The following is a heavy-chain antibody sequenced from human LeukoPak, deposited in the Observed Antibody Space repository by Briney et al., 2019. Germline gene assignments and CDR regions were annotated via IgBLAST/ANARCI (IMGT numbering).Heavy chain of an antibody. V-gene: IGHV3-48*03. CDR2: ISSSGSTI. J-gene: IGHJ4*02. CDR1: GFTFSSYE. CDR3: ARDYCSGGSCYEDY. D-gene: IGHD2-15*01. Sequence: PGGSLRLSCAASGFTFSSYEMNWVRQAPGKGLEWVSYISSSGSTIYYADSVKGRFTFSRDNAKNSLYLQMNSLRAEDTAVYYCARDYCSGGSCYEDYWGQGTLVTVSS.